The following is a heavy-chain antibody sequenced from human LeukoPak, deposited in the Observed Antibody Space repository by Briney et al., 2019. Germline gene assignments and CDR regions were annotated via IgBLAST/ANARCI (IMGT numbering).Heavy chain of an antibody. CDR3: ARDLTEDDAFDI. CDR1: GGSISSYY. CDR2: IYYSGST. Sequence: SETLFLTCTVSGGSISSYYWSWIRQPPGKGLEWIGYIYYSGSTNCNPSLKSRVTISVDTSKNQFSLKLSSVTAADTAVYYCARDLTEDDAFDIWGQGTMVTVSS. D-gene: IGHD1-14*01. V-gene: IGHV4-59*01. J-gene: IGHJ3*02.